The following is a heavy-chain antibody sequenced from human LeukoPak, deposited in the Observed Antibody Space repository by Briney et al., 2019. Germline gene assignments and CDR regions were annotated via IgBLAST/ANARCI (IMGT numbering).Heavy chain of an antibody. D-gene: IGHD3-22*01. V-gene: IGHV4-59*08. CDR3: ARWGYYYDSSGPGTFDY. CDR2: IYYSGST. Sequence: SETPSLTCTVSGGSISSYYWSWIRQPPGKGLEWIGYIYYSGSTNYNPSLKSRVTISVDTSKNQFSLKLSSVTAADTAVYYCARWGYYYDSSGPGTFDYWGQGTLDTVSS. CDR1: GGSISSYY. J-gene: IGHJ4*02.